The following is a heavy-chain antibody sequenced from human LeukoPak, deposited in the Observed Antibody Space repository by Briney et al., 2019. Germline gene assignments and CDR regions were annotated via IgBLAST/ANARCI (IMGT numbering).Heavy chain of an antibody. J-gene: IGHJ6*03. Sequence: SETLSLTCTVSGGSISSYYWSWIRQPPGKGLEWIGSVYYSGSTNYNPSLKGRVTISVDTSKNQFSLKLSSVTAADTAVYYCARVILHCGGDCYSPHYYYYMDVWGKGTTVTVSS. CDR3: ARVILHCGGDCYSPHYYYYMDV. CDR1: GGSISSYY. CDR2: VYYSGST. V-gene: IGHV4-59*01. D-gene: IGHD2-21*01.